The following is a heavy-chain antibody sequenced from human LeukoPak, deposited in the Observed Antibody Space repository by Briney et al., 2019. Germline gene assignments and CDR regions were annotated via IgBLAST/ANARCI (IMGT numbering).Heavy chain of an antibody. Sequence: PGGSLRLSCAASGFTFSSCWMHWVRQAPGKGLEWVANIKQDGSEKYYVDSVKGRFTISRDNAKNALYLQMNSLRAEDTAVYYCARRYFDYWGQGTLVTVSS. CDR1: GFTFSSCW. V-gene: IGHV3-7*03. CDR3: ARRYFDY. J-gene: IGHJ4*02. CDR2: IKQDGSEK.